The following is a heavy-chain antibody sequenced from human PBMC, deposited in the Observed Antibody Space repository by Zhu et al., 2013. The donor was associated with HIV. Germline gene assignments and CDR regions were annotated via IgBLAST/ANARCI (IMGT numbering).Heavy chain of an antibody. CDR2: ISAYNGNT. Sequence: QVQLVQSGAEVKKPGASVKVSCKASGYTFTSYGISWVRQAPGQGLEWMGWISAYNGNTNYAQKLQGRVTMTTDTSTSTAYMELRSLRSDDTAVYYCARSLRDGYNYGPGVAFDIWGQGTMVTVSS. CDR1: GYTFTSYG. CDR3: ARSLRDGYNYGPGVAFDI. D-gene: IGHD5-12*01. J-gene: IGHJ3*02. V-gene: IGHV1-18*01.